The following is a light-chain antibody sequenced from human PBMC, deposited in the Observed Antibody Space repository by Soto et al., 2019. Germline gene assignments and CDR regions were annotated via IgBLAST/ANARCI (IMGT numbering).Light chain of an antibody. V-gene: IGKV3-20*01. J-gene: IGKJ3*01. CDR3: QQYGSSQFT. CDR2: DTS. Sequence: EIVLTQSPATLSLSPGERATLSCRASQSVSSYLAWYQQKPGQAPRVLIFDTSRGATGVPDRFSGSGSGTDFTLTISRLEPDDFAVYYCQQYGSSQFTFGPGTKVDIK. CDR1: QSVSSY.